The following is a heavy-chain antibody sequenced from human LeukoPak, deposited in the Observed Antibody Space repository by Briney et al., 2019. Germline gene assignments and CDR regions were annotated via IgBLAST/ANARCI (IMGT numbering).Heavy chain of an antibody. CDR1: GFTFSSYG. V-gene: IGHV3-30*18. D-gene: IGHD5-18*01. Sequence: GGSLRLSCAASGFTFSSYGMHWVRQAPGKGLEWVAVISYDGSNKYYADSVKGRFTISRDNSKNTLHLQMNSLRAEDTAVYYCAKDGGSVDTAMVTVSVDYWGQGTLVTVSS. CDR2: ISYDGSNK. CDR3: AKDGGSVDTAMVTVSVDY. J-gene: IGHJ4*02.